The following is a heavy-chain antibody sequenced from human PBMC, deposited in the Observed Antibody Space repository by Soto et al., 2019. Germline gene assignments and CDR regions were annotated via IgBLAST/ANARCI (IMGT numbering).Heavy chain of an antibody. J-gene: IGHJ4*02. Sequence: SETLSLTCTVSGGSISSGGYYWSWIRQHPGKGLEWIGYIYYSGSTYYNPSLKSRVTISVDTSKNQSSLKLSSVTAADTAVYYCARDNSRGYSYGIFDYWGQGTLVTVSS. V-gene: IGHV4-31*03. D-gene: IGHD5-18*01. CDR1: GGSISSGGYY. CDR3: ARDNSRGYSYGIFDY. CDR2: IYYSGST.